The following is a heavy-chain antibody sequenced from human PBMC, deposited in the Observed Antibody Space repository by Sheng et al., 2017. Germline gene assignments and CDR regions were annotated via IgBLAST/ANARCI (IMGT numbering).Heavy chain of an antibody. D-gene: IGHD3-10*01. J-gene: IGHJ3*02. CDR3: ARVTYYYGAGRNAFDI. V-gene: IGHV3-53*01. CDR2: IYGDGST. Sequence: EVQLVESGGGLIPALGGPLRLSCAASGFTVNSNYMTWVRQAPGKGLEWVSVIYGDGSTYYADSVKGRFTISRDNSKTTVYLQMNSLRAEDTAVYYCARVTYYYGAGRNAFDIWGQGTRVSVSS. CDR1: GFTVNSNY.